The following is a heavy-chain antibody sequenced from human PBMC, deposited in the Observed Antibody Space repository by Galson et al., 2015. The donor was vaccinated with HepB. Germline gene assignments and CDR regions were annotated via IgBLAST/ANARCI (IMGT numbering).Heavy chain of an antibody. CDR1: GFTVSSKY. Sequence: SLRLSCAASGFTVSSKYMSWARQAPGKGLEWVSVIYSGGSTYYADSVKGRFTISRDNSKNTLYLQMNSLRAEDTAVYYCARSGSGYYSAPPDYWGQGTTVTVSS. J-gene: IGHJ4*03. CDR3: ARSGSGYYSAPPDY. D-gene: IGHD3-22*01. V-gene: IGHV3-66*01. CDR2: IYSGGST.